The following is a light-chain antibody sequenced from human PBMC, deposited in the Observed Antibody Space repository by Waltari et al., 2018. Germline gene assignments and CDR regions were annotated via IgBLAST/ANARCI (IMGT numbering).Light chain of an antibody. Sequence: SDEWTQPPSVSVSPGQTARTTCSGEILSKAYAYWYQHKPGQAPVLVIYKDSDRPSGIPDRFSGSSSGTTVTLTISAVQAEDEAAYYCQSTDASETFVFGTGTTVTVL. CDR3: QSTDASETFV. J-gene: IGLJ1*01. CDR1: ILSKAY. CDR2: KDS. V-gene: IGLV3-25*03.